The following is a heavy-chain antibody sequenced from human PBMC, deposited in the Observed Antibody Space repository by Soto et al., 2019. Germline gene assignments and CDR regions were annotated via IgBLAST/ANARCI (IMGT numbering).Heavy chain of an antibody. V-gene: IGHV3-30*18. CDR1: GFTFSSYG. D-gene: IGHD2-15*01. J-gene: IGHJ2*01. CDR2: ISYDGSNK. CDR3: AKDAPVVAADWYFDL. Sequence: QVQLVESGGGVVQPGRSLRLSCAASGFTFSSYGMHWVRQAPGKGLEWVAVISYDGSNKYYADSVKGRFTISRDNSKNTLYLQMNSLRAEDTAVYYCAKDAPVVAADWYFDLWGRGTLVTVSS.